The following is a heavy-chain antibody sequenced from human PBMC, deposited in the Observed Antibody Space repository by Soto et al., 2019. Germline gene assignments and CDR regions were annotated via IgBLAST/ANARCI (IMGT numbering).Heavy chain of an antibody. Sequence: PSETLSLTCTVSGGSISSGDYYWSWIRQPPGKGLEWIGYIYYSGSTYYNPSLKSRVTISVDTSKNQFSLKLSSVTAADTAVYYCARVFRGFLYDSSGYPQRYYFDYWGQGNLVTVS. CDR2: IYYSGST. V-gene: IGHV4-30-4*01. D-gene: IGHD3-22*01. CDR1: GGSISSGDYY. J-gene: IGHJ4*02. CDR3: ARVFRGFLYDSSGYPQRYYFDY.